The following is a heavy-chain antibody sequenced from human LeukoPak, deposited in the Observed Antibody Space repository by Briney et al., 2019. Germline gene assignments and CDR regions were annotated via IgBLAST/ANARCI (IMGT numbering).Heavy chain of an antibody. CDR3: AKALTVAGSR. J-gene: IGHJ4*02. V-gene: IGHV3-23*01. D-gene: IGHD6-19*01. Sequence: GGSLRLSCAASGFTFSSYAVDWVRQAPGKGLEWVSTISDTGGSTFYADSVKGRFTISRDNSKNTPYLQMHSLRADDTAVYYCAKALTVAGSRWGQGTLVTVSS. CDR1: GFTFSSYA. CDR2: ISDTGGST.